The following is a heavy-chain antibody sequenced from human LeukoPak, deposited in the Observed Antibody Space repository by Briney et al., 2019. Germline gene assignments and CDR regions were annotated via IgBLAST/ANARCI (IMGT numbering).Heavy chain of an antibody. Sequence: GGSLRLSCAASQFIFNNYAMSWVRQAPGKGLEWVSSISYDGVDKYYADSLKGRFTMSRDNSKNSVYLQMDSLRVEDTAMYYCAKDVDTVMDWANDAFDVWGQGPMVIVSS. D-gene: IGHD5-18*01. CDR2: ISYDGVDK. J-gene: IGHJ3*01. CDR3: AKDVDTVMDWANDAFDV. CDR1: QFIFNNYA. V-gene: IGHV3-30-3*01.